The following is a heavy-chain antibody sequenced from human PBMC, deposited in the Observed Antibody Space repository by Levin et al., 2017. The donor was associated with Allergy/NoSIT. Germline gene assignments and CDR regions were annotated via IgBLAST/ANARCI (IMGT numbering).Heavy chain of an antibody. CDR1: GYIFTSYA. D-gene: IGHD6-25*01. CDR3: TRDQAVAAVYNWLDP. V-gene: IGHV7-4-1*02. Sequence: ASVKVSCKTSGYIFTSYAINWVRQAPGQGFEWMGWINTNTGNPTYAQGFTGRFVFSLDTSVSTAYLQISSLEAEDTAIYYCTRDQAVAAVYNWLDPWGQGTLVNVSS. CDR2: INTNTGNP. J-gene: IGHJ5*02.